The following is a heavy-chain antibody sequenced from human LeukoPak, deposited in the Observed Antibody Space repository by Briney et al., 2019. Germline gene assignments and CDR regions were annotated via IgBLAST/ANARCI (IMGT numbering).Heavy chain of an antibody. CDR1: GFTVSSNY. J-gene: IGHJ4*02. CDR3: AKVLSLRRFDWVLYIDH. Sequence: GGSLRLSCAASGFTVSSNYMSWVRQAPGKGLEWVSVIYSCGSTYYADSVKGRFTISRDNSKNTLYLQMNSLRAEDTAVYYCAKVLSLRRFDWVLYIDHWGQGTLVTVSS. V-gene: IGHV3-53*01. CDR2: IYSCGST. D-gene: IGHD3-9*01.